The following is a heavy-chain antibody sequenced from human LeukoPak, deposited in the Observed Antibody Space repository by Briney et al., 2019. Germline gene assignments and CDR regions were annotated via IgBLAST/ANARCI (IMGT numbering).Heavy chain of an antibody. Sequence: GGSLRLSCATSGFTFRDYWMSWVRQAPGKGLEWVANINPDGNEKYYVDSVKGRFTISRDNGKNSLYLQLNSLRAEDTAVYYCARYYDPAVGDAFDIWGQGTMVTVSS. J-gene: IGHJ3*02. V-gene: IGHV3-7*01. CDR2: INPDGNEK. CDR1: GFTFRDYW. CDR3: ARYYDPAVGDAFDI. D-gene: IGHD3-16*01.